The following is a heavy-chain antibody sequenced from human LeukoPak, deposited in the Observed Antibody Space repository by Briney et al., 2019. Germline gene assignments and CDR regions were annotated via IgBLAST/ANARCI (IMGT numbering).Heavy chain of an antibody. CDR1: GYTFTGYY. V-gene: IGHV1-2*06. CDR3: AREGDFWSGSDY. CDR2: INPNSGGT. D-gene: IGHD3-3*01. Sequence: ASVKVTCKASGYTFTGYYMHWVLQAPGQGLEWMGRINPNSGGTNYAQKFQGRVTMTRDTSISTAYMELSRLRSDDTAVYYCAREGDFWSGSDYWGQGTLVTVSS. J-gene: IGHJ4*02.